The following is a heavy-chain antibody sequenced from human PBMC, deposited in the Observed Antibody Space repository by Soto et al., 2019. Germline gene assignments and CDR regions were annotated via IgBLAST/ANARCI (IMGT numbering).Heavy chain of an antibody. V-gene: IGHV5-51*01. D-gene: IGHD3-22*01. CDR2: IYPGDSDT. CDR3: ARDGYYYDSSGYLGSYYYYGVDV. CDR1: GYSFTSYW. Sequence: PGESLKISCKGSGYSFTSYWIGWVRQMPGKGLEWMGIIYPGDSDTRYSPSFQGQVTISADKSISTAYLQWSSLKASDTAMYYCARDGYYYDSSGYLGSYYYYGVDVWGQGTTVTVSS. J-gene: IGHJ6*02.